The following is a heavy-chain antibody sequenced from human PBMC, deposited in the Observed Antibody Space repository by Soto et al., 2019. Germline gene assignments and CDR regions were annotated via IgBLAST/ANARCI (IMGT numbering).Heavy chain of an antibody. V-gene: IGHV4-61*01. D-gene: IGHD5-12*01. J-gene: IGHJ5*02. Sequence: PSETLSLTCTVSGGSVSSGSYYWSWIRQPPGKGQEWIGYIYYSGSTNYNPSLKSRVTISVDTSKNQFSLKLGSVTAADTAVYYCARGREDIVATIGFDPWGQGTLVTVSS. CDR1: GGSVSSGSYY. CDR2: IYYSGST. CDR3: ARGREDIVATIGFDP.